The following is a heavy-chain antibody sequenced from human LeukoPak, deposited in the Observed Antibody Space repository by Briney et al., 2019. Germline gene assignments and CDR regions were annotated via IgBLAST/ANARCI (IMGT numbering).Heavy chain of an antibody. Sequence: SGTLSLTCAVSGGSISSSNWWSWVRQPPGKGLEWIGEIYHSGSTNYNPSLKSRVTMSVDTSKNQFSLKLSSVTAADTAVYYCARSPRQWLVRVPSSDYYYYYYMDVWGKGTTVTISS. V-gene: IGHV4-4*02. CDR1: GGSISSSNW. J-gene: IGHJ6*03. D-gene: IGHD6-19*01. CDR3: ARSPRQWLVRVPSSDYYYYYYMDV. CDR2: IYHSGST.